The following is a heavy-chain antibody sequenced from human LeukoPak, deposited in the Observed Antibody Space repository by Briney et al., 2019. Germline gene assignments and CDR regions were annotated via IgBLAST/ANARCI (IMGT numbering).Heavy chain of an antibody. J-gene: IGHJ4*02. D-gene: IGHD5-12*01. CDR1: GYTFTGYY. Sequence: ASVKVSCKASGYTFTGYYMHWVRQAPGQGLEWMGWINPNSGGTNYAQKFQGRVTMTRDTSISTAYMELSRLRSDDTAVYYCARDFSGYSGYDSDCWGQGTLVTVSS. CDR3: ARDFSGYSGYDSDC. CDR2: INPNSGGT. V-gene: IGHV1-2*02.